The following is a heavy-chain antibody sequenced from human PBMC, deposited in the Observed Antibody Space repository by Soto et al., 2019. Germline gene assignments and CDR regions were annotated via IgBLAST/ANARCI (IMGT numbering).Heavy chain of an antibody. D-gene: IGHD1-7*01. V-gene: IGHV3-23*01. CDR2: ISGSGGST. J-gene: IGHJ4*02. CDR3: AKDRRELELPNYFDY. CDR1: GFTFSSYA. Sequence: GGSLRLSCAASGFTFSSYAMSWVRQAPGKGLEWVSAISGSGGSTYYADSVKGRFTISRDNSKNTLYLQMNSLRAEDTAVYYCAKDRRELELPNYFDYWGQGTLVTVSS.